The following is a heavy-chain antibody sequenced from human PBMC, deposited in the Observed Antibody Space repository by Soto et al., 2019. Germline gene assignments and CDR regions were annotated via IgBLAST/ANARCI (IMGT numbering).Heavy chain of an antibody. Sequence: QVQLGQSGAEVKKPGASVKVSCKASGYTFTGYYIHWVRQAPGQGLEWRGWINPNSGGTKYPQKFQGRVTMTRDTSIRTVYMSLTGLKSDDTAVYFCARDLAKGGGSAGFDYWGQGTLVAVSS. CDR1: GYTFTGYY. CDR3: ARDLAKGGGSAGFDY. V-gene: IGHV1-2*02. J-gene: IGHJ4*02. D-gene: IGHD2-15*01. CDR2: INPNSGGT.